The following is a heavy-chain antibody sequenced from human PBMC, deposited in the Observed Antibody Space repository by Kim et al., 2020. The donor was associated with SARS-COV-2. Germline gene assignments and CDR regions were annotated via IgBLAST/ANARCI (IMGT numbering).Heavy chain of an antibody. J-gene: IGHJ4*02. CDR2: IVVGSGNT. V-gene: IGHV1-58*01. D-gene: IGHD5-18*01. CDR1: GFTFTSSA. Sequence: SVKVSCKASGFTFTSSAVQWVRQARGQRLEWIGWIVVGSGNTTYAQKFQERVTITRDMSTSTAYMELSSLRSEDTAVYYCAAGAARAGTAMVTGGAYWGQGTLVTVAS. CDR3: AAGAARAGTAMVTGGAY.